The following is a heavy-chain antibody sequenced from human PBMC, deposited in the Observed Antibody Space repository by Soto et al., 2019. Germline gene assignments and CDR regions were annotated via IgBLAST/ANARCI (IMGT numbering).Heavy chain of an antibody. CDR3: ARPRSGSYRLDYYGMDV. CDR1: GGRFVSYW. Sequence: GVSLKISWRGSGGRFVSYWVAWLRQKPGKGLEWMGIICPGDSDSRYSPSFQGQVTISADKSISTAYLQWNSLKASDTAIYYCARPRSGSYRLDYYGMDVWGQGTKVTVSS. D-gene: IGHD3-10*01. V-gene: IGHV5-51*01. CDR2: ICPGDSDS. J-gene: IGHJ6*02.